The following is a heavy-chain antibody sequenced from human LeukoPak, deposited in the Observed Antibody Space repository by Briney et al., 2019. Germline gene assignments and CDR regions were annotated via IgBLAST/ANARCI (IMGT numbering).Heavy chain of an antibody. CDR3: AKYGSGSYYNGLY. J-gene: IGHJ4*02. Sequence: GGSLRLSCAASGFTFSSYAMTWVRQAPGKGLQWVSTISVSGENTYYADTVKGRFTISRDISKSTLYLQMNSLRDEDTAVYYCAKYGSGSYYNGLYWGQGTLVTVSS. CDR2: ISVSGENT. CDR1: GFTFSSYA. D-gene: IGHD3-10*01. V-gene: IGHV3-23*01.